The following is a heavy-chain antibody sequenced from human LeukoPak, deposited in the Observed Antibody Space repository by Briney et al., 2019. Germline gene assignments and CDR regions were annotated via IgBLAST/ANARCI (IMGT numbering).Heavy chain of an antibody. J-gene: IGHJ4*02. CDR2: TYYRSKWFS. V-gene: IGHV6-1*01. D-gene: IGHD6-19*01. CDR1: GDSVSSNSTA. CDR3: VRDGSGWYYFDY. Sequence: SQTLSLTCAISGDSVSSNSTAWNWIRQSPSRGLEWLGRTYYRSKWFSDYAVSVKSPITINPDTSKNQFSLQLNSVTPEDTAVYYCVRDGSGWYYFDYWGQGTLVTVSS.